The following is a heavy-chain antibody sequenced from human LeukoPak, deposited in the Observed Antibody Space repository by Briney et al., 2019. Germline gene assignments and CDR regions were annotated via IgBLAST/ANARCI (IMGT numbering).Heavy chain of an antibody. V-gene: IGHV4-39*01. CDR3: ARRWYCDL. CDR1: GDSISSNNYY. J-gene: IGHJ2*01. Sequence: KPSETLSLTCSVSGDSISSNNYYWGWIRQPPGKGLEWIGTIYFSGTTYYNTSLKSRVTISVDTSNNQFSLKLSSVTAADTAVYYCARRWYCDLWGRGTLVTVSS. CDR2: IYFSGTT.